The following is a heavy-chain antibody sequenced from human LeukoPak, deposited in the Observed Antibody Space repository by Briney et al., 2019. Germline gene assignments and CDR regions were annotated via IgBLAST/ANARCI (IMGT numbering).Heavy chain of an antibody. J-gene: IGHJ6*03. Sequence: ASVKVSCKASGGTFSSYTISWVRQAPGQGLEWMGRIIPILGIANYAQKFQGGVTINADKSTSTAYMELSSLRSEDTAVYYCAGGPGYSSADYYYYYMDVWGKGTTVTVSS. CDR2: IIPILGIA. V-gene: IGHV1-69*02. CDR3: AGGPGYSSADYYYYYMDV. CDR1: GGTFSSYT. D-gene: IGHD6-25*01.